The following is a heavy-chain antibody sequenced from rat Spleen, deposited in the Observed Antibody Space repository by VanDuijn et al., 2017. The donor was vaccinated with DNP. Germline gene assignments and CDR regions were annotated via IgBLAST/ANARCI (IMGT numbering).Heavy chain of an antibody. J-gene: IGHJ2*01. CDR1: GVSFSGYY. V-gene: IGHV5-20*01. Sequence: EVQLVESGGDLVQPGRSLKLSCAVSGVSFSGYYMAWVRQAPTKGLEGVASISSDGRGTYYRTSVRGRFTISRDNAKSTLYLQVNSLRSEDTSTYFCTSNPHIRTAAPFYYWGQGVMVTVSS. CDR2: ISSDGRGT. D-gene: IGHD3-8*01. CDR3: TSNPHIRTAAPFYY.